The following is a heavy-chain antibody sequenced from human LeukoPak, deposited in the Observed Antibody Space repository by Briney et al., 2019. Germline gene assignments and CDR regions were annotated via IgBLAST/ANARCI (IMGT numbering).Heavy chain of an antibody. V-gene: IGHV3-48*03. Sequence: PGGSLRLTCAASGFTISSYEMNWVRQAPGKGLECLSYIDGSGSTTYYADSVKGRFTLSRDNAKNSLYLLMNSLRAEDTAVYYCARVSQPQKPLDTWGHGTLVTVSS. D-gene: IGHD2-2*01. CDR1: GFTISSYE. J-gene: IGHJ5*01. CDR3: ARVSQPQKPLDT. CDR2: IDGSGSTT.